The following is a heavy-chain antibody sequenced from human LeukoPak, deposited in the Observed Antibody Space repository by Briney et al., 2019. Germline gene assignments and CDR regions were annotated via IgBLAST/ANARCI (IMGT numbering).Heavy chain of an antibody. CDR2: INHSGST. J-gene: IGHJ5*02. CDR1: GGSFSGYY. CDR3: ASILNVLRYFDWLGNWFDP. Sequence: SETLSLTCAVYGGSFSGYYWSWIRQPPGKGLEWIGEINHSGSTNYNPSLKSRVTISVDTSKNQFSLKLSSVTAADTAVYYCASILNVLRYFDWLGNWFDPWGQGTLVTVSS. D-gene: IGHD3-9*01. V-gene: IGHV4-34*01.